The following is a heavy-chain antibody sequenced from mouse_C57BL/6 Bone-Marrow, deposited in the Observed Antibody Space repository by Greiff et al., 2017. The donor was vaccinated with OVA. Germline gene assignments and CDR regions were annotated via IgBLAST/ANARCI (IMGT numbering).Heavy chain of an antibody. V-gene: IGHV1-82*01. CDR1: GYAFSSSW. J-gene: IGHJ2*01. CDR3: ARHEDGYYASYFDY. D-gene: IGHD2-3*01. Sequence: QVQLQQSGPELVKPGASVKFSCKASGYAFSSSWMNWVKQRPGKGLEWIGRIYPGDGDTNYNGKFKGKATLTADKSSSTAYMQLSSLTSEDSAVYFCARHEDGYYASYFDYWGQGTTLTVSS. CDR2: IYPGDGDT.